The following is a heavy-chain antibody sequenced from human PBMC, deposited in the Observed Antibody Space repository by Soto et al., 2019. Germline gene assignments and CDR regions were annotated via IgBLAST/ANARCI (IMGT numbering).Heavy chain of an antibody. V-gene: IGHV4-39*01. Sequence: SETLSLTCTVSGGSISSSGYYWGWVRQPPGRGLEWIGSVYYSGSTYYNPSLQSRVTISVDTSKNQLSLKLRSVTAADPAGYYCTRQGASQEGAQDYSYYYGMDVWGQGTTVTVSS. CDR3: TRQGASQEGAQDYSYYYGMDV. J-gene: IGHJ6*02. CDR1: GGSISSSGYY. CDR2: VYYSGST.